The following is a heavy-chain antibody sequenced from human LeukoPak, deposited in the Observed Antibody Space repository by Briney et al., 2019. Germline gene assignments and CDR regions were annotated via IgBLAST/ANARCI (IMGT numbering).Heavy chain of an antibody. Sequence: ASVKVSCKASGYTFTSYAMNWVRQAPGQGLEWMGWINTNTGNPTYAQGFTGRFVFSLDTSVSTAYLQISSLKAGDTAVYYCARGIIVGATWGENYNCFDPWGQGTLVTVSS. J-gene: IGHJ5*02. V-gene: IGHV7-4-1*02. D-gene: IGHD1-26*01. CDR2: INTNTGNP. CDR1: GYTFTSYA. CDR3: ARGIIVGATWGENYNCFDP.